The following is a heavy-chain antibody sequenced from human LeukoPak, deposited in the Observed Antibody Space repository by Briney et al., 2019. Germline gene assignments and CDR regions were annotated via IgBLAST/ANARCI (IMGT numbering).Heavy chain of an antibody. V-gene: IGHV3-48*03. D-gene: IGHD3-16*02. CDR1: GFTFSNYE. CDR3: ARTFGGVIAPFDY. J-gene: IGHJ4*02. Sequence: GGSLRLSCAAFGFTFSNYEMNWVRQAPGKGLEWVSYISSSRSTVYYADSVKGRFTISRDNAKNSLYLQMNSLRAEDTAVYYCARTFGGVIAPFDYWGQGTLVTVSS. CDR2: ISSSRSTV.